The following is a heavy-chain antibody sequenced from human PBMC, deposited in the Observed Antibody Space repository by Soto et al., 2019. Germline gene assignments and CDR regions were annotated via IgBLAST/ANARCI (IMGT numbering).Heavy chain of an antibody. CDR2: IYYSGST. V-gene: IGHV4-59*08. Sequence: QVQLQESGPGLVKPSETLSLTCAVSGGSISSYYWSWIRQPPGKGLEWLGYIYYSGSTNYNPSLNSRVTISVDTSKNQFSLKLISVTAADTAVYYCARHASTVRGRLNYWGQGTLVIVSS. CDR3: ARHASTVRGRLNY. J-gene: IGHJ4*02. CDR1: GGSISSYY. D-gene: IGHD4-17*01.